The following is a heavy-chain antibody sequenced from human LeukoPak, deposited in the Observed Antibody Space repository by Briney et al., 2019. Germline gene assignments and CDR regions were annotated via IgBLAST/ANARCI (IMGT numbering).Heavy chain of an antibody. V-gene: IGHV1-18*01. CDR1: GYTFTIYG. CDR2: ISAYNGNT. Sequence: ASVTVSCKASGYTFTIYGISWVRQAPGQGLEWMGWISAYNGNTNYAQKLQGRVTMTTDTSTSTAYMELRSLRSDDTAVYYCARGPKTAALNWFDPWGQGTLVTVSS. CDR3: ARGPKTAALNWFDP. J-gene: IGHJ5*02. D-gene: IGHD2-2*01.